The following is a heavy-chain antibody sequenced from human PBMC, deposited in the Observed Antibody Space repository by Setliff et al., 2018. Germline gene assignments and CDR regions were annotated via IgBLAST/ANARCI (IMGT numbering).Heavy chain of an antibody. Sequence: GGSLRLSCAASGFTFSSYWMTWVRQAPGKGLEWVANINPGGSEEYYLDSVKGRFTISRDNAKTSLYLLMNSLGADDTAVYFCASATGYWGQGILVTVSS. CDR2: INPGGSEE. J-gene: IGHJ4*02. CDR1: GFTFSSYW. V-gene: IGHV3-7*01. CDR3: ASATGY.